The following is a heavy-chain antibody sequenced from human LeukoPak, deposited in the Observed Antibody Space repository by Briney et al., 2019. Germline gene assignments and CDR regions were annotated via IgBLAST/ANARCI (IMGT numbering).Heavy chain of an antibody. D-gene: IGHD1-1*01. CDR1: GITFSSHW. J-gene: IGHJ5*02. V-gene: IGHV3-74*03. Sequence: GGSLRLSCAASGITFSSHWMHWVRQTPEKGLVWVSRINSDGSRTTYADSVKGRFTISREHAKNTLYLQMNSLRAEDTAVYYCAREQLEPSSHPFDPWGQGTLVTVSS. CDR3: AREQLEPSSHPFDP. CDR2: INSDGSRT.